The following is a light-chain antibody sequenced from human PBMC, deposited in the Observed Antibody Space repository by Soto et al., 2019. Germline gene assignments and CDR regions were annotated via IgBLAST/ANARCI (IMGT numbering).Light chain of an antibody. J-gene: IGKJ5*01. CDR2: DAS. CDR1: QSVSSY. Sequence: IAMTQSADTLSGSPRPRATLSCRASQSVSSYLAWYQQKPGQAPRLLIYDASNRATGIPARFSGSGSGTDFTLTISSLEPADFAVYYCQQRSNWPLTFGQGTRLEIK. CDR3: QQRSNWPLT. V-gene: IGKV3-11*01.